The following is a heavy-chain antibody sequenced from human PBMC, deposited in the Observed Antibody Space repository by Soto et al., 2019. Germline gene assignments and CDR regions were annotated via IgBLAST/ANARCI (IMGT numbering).Heavy chain of an antibody. D-gene: IGHD4-4*01. CDR3: ARGSNAGLDY. CDR2: INGVNGNT. V-gene: IGHV1-3*01. CDR1: GYTFRAYS. Sequence: QVQVVQSGAEVNKTGASVKVSCKASGYTFRAYSMNWVRQAPGQRLEWMGWINGVNGNTEYSQTFQGRVTITRDTSASIAYMELSSLTPEDTAVYYCARGSNAGLDYWGQGTLVTVSS. J-gene: IGHJ4*02.